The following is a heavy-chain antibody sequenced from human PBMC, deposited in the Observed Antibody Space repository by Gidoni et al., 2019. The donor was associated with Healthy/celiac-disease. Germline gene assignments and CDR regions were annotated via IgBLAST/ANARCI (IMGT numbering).Heavy chain of an antibody. Sequence: EVQLVETGGGLIQPGVSLRLSCAASGFTVSSNYMSWVRQAPGKGLEWVSVIYSGGSTYYADSVKGRFTISRDNSKNTLYLQMNSLRAEDTAVYYCARGGVGPESFDWLLPYYFDYWGQGTLVTVSS. D-gene: IGHD3-9*01. J-gene: IGHJ4*02. CDR2: IYSGGST. CDR3: ARGGVGPESFDWLLPYYFDY. V-gene: IGHV3-53*02. CDR1: GFTVSSNY.